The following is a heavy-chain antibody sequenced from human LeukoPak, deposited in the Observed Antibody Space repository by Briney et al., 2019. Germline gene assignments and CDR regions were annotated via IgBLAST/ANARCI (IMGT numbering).Heavy chain of an antibody. V-gene: IGHV3-30*03. CDR3: ASDYYYYMDV. J-gene: IGHJ6*03. CDR2: ISYDGSNK. CDR1: GFTFSSYG. Sequence: PGRSLRLSCAASGFTFSSYGMHWVRQAPGKGLEWVAVISYDGSNKYYADSVKGRFTISRDNSKNTLYLQMNSLRAEDTAVYYCASDYYYYMDVWGKGTTVTVSS.